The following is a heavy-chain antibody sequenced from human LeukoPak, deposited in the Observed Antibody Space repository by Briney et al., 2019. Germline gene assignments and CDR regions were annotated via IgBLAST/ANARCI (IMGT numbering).Heavy chain of an antibody. Sequence: GGSLRLSCAASGFTFSSYSMNWVRQAPGKGLEWVSSISSSSSYIYYADSVKGRFTISRDNSKNTLYLHVNSLRAEDTAVYYCARGRYYYYMDVWGKGTTVTVSS. CDR1: GFTFSSYS. CDR3: ARGRYYYYMDV. CDR2: ISSSSSYI. J-gene: IGHJ6*03. V-gene: IGHV3-21*01.